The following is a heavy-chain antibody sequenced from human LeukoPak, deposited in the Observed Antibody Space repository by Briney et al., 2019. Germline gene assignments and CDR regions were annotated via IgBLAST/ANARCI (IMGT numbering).Heavy chain of an antibody. V-gene: IGHV4-30-4*01. CDR2: IYNSGRT. CDR3: ARVADEFGDYGFDS. Sequence: PSETLSLTCAVSGGPISSATYYWSWIRQPPGKGLEWVGHIYNSGRTYYNPSLKRRLTMSLDTSRNQFSLRLSSVTAADTAVYRCARVADEFGDYGFDSWGQGTLVTVSS. D-gene: IGHD4-17*01. J-gene: IGHJ4*02. CDR1: GGPISSATYY.